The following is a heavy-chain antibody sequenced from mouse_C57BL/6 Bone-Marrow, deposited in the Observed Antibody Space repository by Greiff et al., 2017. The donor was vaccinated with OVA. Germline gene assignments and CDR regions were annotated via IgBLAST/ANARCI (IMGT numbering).Heavy chain of an antibody. CDR2: INPSSGYT. D-gene: IGHD1-1*01. V-gene: IGHV1-7*01. CDR3: AREGTIYWDY. CDR1: GYTFTSYW. Sequence: VQLQQSGAELAKPGASVKLSCKASGYTFTSYWMHWVNQRPGQGLEWIGYINPSSGYTKYNQKFKDTATLTADKSSSTAYMQLSSLTYEDSAVYYCAREGTIYWDYWGQGTTLTVSS. J-gene: IGHJ2*01.